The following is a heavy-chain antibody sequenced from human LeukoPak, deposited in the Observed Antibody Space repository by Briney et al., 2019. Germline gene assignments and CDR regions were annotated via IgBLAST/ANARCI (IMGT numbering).Heavy chain of an antibody. V-gene: IGHV4-39*01. D-gene: IGHD6-13*01. J-gene: IGHJ4*02. CDR2: IYYSGST. CDR3: ARRVVSGYDWRRISNRYSSSWYGGPFDY. CDR1: GGSISSNNYN. Sequence: SETLSLTCTVSGGSISSNNYNWGWIRQPPGKGLEWIGNIYYSGSTYYNPSLKSRVTISVDTSKNQFSLKLSSVTAADTAVYYCARRVVSGYDWRRISNRYSSSWYGGPFDYWGQGTLVTVSS.